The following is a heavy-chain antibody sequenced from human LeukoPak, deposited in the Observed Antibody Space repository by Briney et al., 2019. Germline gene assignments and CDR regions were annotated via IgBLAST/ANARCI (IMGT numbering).Heavy chain of an antibody. CDR1: GYTFTSYA. CDR3: ARGVSSSWYAYYYYYMDV. Sequence: ASVKVSCKASGYTFTSYAMHWVRQAPGQRLEWMGWINAGNGNTKYSQKFQGRVTMTRDTSISTAYMELSRLRSDDTAVYYCARGVSSSWYAYYYYYMDVWGKGTTVTVSS. CDR2: INAGNGNT. D-gene: IGHD6-13*01. V-gene: IGHV1-3*01. J-gene: IGHJ6*03.